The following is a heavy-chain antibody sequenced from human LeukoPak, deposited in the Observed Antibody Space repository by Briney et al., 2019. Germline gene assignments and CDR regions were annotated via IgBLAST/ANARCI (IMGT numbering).Heavy chain of an antibody. CDR3: ATVYFRAQNYFDY. V-gene: IGHV1-24*01. Sequence: ASVKVSCKVSGYTLTELSMHWVRQAPGKGLEWMGGFDPEDGETIYAQKFQGRVTMTEDTSTDTTYMELSSLRSEDTAVYYCATVYFRAQNYFDYWGQGTLVTVSS. CDR2: FDPEDGET. CDR1: GYTLTELS. J-gene: IGHJ4*02. D-gene: IGHD3-9*01.